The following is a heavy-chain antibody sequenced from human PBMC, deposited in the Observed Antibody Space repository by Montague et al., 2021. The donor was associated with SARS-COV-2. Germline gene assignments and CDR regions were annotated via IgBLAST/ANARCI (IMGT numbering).Heavy chain of an antibody. CDR2: ITSTSRYI. D-gene: IGHD3-3*01. J-gene: IGHJ4*02. V-gene: IGHV3-21*01. Sequence: SLRLSCAASEFTFSDYNMNWVRHAPGKGLEWVSSITSTSRYIYYXDSVRGRFTISRANGKKLLYLQMNSLRAEDTAIYYCAGGFLRSPVGLDYWGQRTLVTVSA. CDR1: EFTFSDYN. CDR3: AGGFLRSPVGLDY.